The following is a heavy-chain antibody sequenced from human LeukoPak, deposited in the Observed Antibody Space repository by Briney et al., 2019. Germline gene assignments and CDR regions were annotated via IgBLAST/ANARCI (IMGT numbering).Heavy chain of an antibody. Sequence: ASVKVSCKASGYIFTSNAMNWVRQAPGQGLEWMGMINPSGGSTSYTPKFQGRVTMSRDMSTSTVYMELSSLRSEDTAVYYCARDYYDSSGYYPWGQGTLVTVSS. CDR2: INPSGGST. D-gene: IGHD3-22*01. CDR1: GYIFTSNA. J-gene: IGHJ5*02. V-gene: IGHV1-46*01. CDR3: ARDYYDSSGYYP.